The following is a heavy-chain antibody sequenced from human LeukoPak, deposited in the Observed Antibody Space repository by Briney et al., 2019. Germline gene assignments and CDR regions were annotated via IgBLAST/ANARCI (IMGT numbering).Heavy chain of an antibody. V-gene: IGHV4-59*01. D-gene: IGHD2-15*01. CDR1: GGSISSYY. Sequence: SETLSLTCTVSGGSISSYYWSWDRPPPRKGLGWIWYICYSGSTYYNPSLKRRVTISVDTSKNQFSLKLSSVTAADTAVYYCARGRRLRVAALEFDPWGQGTLVTVSS. CDR2: ICYSGST. J-gene: IGHJ5*02. CDR3: ARGRRLRVAALEFDP.